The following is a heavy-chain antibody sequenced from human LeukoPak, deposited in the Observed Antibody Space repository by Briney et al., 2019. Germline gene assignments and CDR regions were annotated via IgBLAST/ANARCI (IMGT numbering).Heavy chain of an antibody. J-gene: IGHJ4*02. V-gene: IGHV3-33*01. CDR1: GFTFSSYG. D-gene: IGHD5-12*01. CDR2: IWYDGSNK. Sequence: GGSLRLSCAASGFTFSSYGMHWVRPCPGKGLDWVAVIWYDGSNKHYADSVKGRFTISRDNSKNTLYLQMNSLRAEDTAVYYCAREGNSGYDWNYWGQGTLVTVSS. CDR3: AREGNSGYDWNY.